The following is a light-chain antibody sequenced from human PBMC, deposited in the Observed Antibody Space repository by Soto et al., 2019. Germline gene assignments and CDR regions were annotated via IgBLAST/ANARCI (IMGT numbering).Light chain of an antibody. CDR2: AAS. Sequence: AIRMTQSPSSFSASTGDRVTITCRASQGISSYLAWYQQEPGKAPKLLIYAASTLQSGVPSRFSGSGSGTDFTLTISCLQSEDFATYFCQQYYSYPRPFGQGTKVEIK. CDR3: QQYYSYPRP. CDR1: QGISSY. J-gene: IGKJ1*01. V-gene: IGKV1-8*01.